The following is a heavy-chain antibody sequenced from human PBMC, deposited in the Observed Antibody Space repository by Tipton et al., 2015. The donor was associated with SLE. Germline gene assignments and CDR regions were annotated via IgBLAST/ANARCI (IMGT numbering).Heavy chain of an antibody. CDR1: GYSISSGYY. V-gene: IGHV4-38-2*01. Sequence: TLSLTCAVSGYSISSGYYWGWIRQPPGKGLEWIGRIYHSGSTYYNPSLKSRVTISVDTSKNQFSLKLSSVTAADTAVYYCASAVVVNNDWYFDLWGRGTLVTVSS. J-gene: IGHJ2*01. CDR2: IYHSGST. CDR3: ASAVVVNNDWYFDL. D-gene: IGHD3-22*01.